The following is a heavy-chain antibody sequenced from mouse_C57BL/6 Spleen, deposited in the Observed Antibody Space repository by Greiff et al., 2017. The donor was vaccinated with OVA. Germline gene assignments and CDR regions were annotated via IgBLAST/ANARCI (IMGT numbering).Heavy chain of an antibody. CDR1: GYTFTDYN. CDR3: ARCISVRYDYDGPFDY. J-gene: IGHJ2*01. D-gene: IGHD2-4*01. Sequence: EVQLQQSGPELVKPGASVKMSCKASGYTFTDYNMHWVKQSHGKSLEWIGYINPNNGGTSYNQKFKGKATLTVNKSSSTAYIELRSLTSEDSADYYWARCISVRYDYDGPFDYWGKGTTLTVSS. V-gene: IGHV1-22*01. CDR2: INPNNGGT.